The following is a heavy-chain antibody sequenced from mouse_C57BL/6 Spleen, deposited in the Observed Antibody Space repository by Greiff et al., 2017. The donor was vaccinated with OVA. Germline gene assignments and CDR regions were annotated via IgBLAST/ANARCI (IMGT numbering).Heavy chain of an antibody. CDR3: ARWGWLLRYFDV. CDR1: GYAFSSYW. D-gene: IGHD2-3*01. CDR2: IYPGDGDT. J-gene: IGHJ1*03. V-gene: IGHV1-80*01. Sequence: QVQLQQSGAELVKPGASVKISCKASGYAFSSYWMNWVKQRPGKGLEWIGQIYPGDGDTNYNGKFKGKATLTADKSSSTAYMQLSSLTAEEAAVYCCARWGWLLRYFDVWGTGTTVTVSS.